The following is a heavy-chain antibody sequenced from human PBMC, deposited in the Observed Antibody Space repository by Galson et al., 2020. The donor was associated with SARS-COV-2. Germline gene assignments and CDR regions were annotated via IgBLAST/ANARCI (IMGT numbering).Heavy chain of an antibody. V-gene: IGHV7-4-1*02. Sequence: ASVSVSCKASGYTFTSYAMNWVRQAPGQGLEWMGWINTNTGNPTYAQGFTGRFVFSLDTSVSTAYLQISSLKAEDTAVYYCARGGGYSGYDVDDAFDIWGQGTMVTVSS. J-gene: IGHJ3*02. CDR1: GYTFTSYA. CDR2: INTNTGNP. CDR3: ARGGGYSGYDVDDAFDI. D-gene: IGHD5-12*01.